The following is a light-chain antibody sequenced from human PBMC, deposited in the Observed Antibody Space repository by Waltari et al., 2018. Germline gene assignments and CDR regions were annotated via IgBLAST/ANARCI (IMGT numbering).Light chain of an antibody. CDR2: RNN. CDR1: SSNLGSNY. CDR3: AGWDDSLSVVV. V-gene: IGLV1-47*01. Sequence: QSVLTHTPSASGTPGQRVTISCSGSSSNLGSNYVYWYQQLPGTAPKPLIYRNNQRPSGVPDRFSGSKSGTSASLAISGLRSEDEADYYCAGWDDSLSVVVFGGGTKLTVL. J-gene: IGLJ2*01.